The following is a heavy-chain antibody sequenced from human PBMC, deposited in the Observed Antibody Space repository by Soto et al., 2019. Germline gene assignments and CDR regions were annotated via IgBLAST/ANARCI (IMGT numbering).Heavy chain of an antibody. CDR2: IRPYHGDT. Sequence: QVQLVQSGAEVKKPGTSVKVSCKASGYMFISYGINWVRQAPGQGLEWMGWIRPYHGDTRYAQNLQGRVTMTTDTSTSTDYMEMRSLRSDDTAVYYCVRDWDGSGSYYPDYWGPGTLVTVSS. J-gene: IGHJ4*02. CDR1: GYMFISYG. CDR3: VRDWDGSGSYYPDY. D-gene: IGHD3-10*01. V-gene: IGHV1-18*01.